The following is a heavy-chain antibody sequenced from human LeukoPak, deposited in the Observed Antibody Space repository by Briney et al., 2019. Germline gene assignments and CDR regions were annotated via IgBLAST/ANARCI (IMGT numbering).Heavy chain of an antibody. CDR3: ARARRIAARLAFDY. J-gene: IGHJ4*02. Sequence: ASVKVFCKASGGTFSSYAISWVRQAPGRGLEWMGGIIPIFGTANYAQKFQGRVTITTDESTSTAYMELSSLRAEDTAVYYCARARRIAARLAFDYWGQGTLVTVSS. V-gene: IGHV1-69*05. CDR1: GGTFSSYA. CDR2: IIPIFGTA. D-gene: IGHD6-6*01.